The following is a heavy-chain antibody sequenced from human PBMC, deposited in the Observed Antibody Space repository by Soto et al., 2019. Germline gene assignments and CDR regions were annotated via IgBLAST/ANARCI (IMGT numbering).Heavy chain of an antibody. V-gene: IGHV3-33*01. CDR2: IWYDGSNK. D-gene: IGHD6-19*01. Sequence: GGSLRLSCAASGFTFSSYGMHWVRQAPGKGLEWVAVIWYDGSNKYYADSVKGRFTISRDNCKNTLYLQMNSLRAEDTAVYYCARARSSGPTYYYYGMGVWGQGTTVTVSS. CDR1: GFTFSSYG. CDR3: ARARSSGPTYYYYGMGV. J-gene: IGHJ6*02.